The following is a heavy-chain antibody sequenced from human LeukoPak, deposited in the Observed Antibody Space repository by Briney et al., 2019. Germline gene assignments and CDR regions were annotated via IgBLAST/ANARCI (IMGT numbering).Heavy chain of an antibody. V-gene: IGHV4-34*01. J-gene: IGHJ6*03. CDR3: ARRSYHLVYGFYYYYMDV. CDR1: GGSLNGYY. Sequence: PSETLSLTCAVYGGSLNGYYWSWVRQPPGKGLERIGEMSHSGSATYNPSLKSRVTISIDTSKNQFSLRLRSVTAADTAIYYCARRSYHLVYGFYYYYMDVWGKGTSVTVSS. D-gene: IGHD5/OR15-5a*01. CDR2: MSHSGSA.